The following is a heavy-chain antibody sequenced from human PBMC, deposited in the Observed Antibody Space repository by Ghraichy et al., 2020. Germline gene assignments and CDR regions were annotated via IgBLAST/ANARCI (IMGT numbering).Heavy chain of an antibody. Sequence: VKVSCKASGGTFSSYAISWVRQAPGQGLEWMGRIIPILGIANYAQKFQGRVTITADKSTSTAYMELSSLRSEDTAVYYCARDLFNSSGYYRGFRGRGFNFDYWGQGTLVTVSS. D-gene: IGHD3-22*01. V-gene: IGHV1-69*04. J-gene: IGHJ4*02. CDR3: ARDLFNSSGYYRGFRGRGFNFDY. CDR1: GGTFSSYA. CDR2: IIPILGIA.